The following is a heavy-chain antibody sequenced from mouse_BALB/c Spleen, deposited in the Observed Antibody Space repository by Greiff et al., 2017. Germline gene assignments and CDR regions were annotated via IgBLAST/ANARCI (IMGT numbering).Heavy chain of an antibody. CDR1: GYTFTSYY. CDR2: INPSNGGT. CDR3: TRGGPWFAY. V-gene: IGHV1S81*02. J-gene: IGHJ3*01. Sequence: QLQQSGAELVKPGASVKLSCKASGYTFTSYYMYWVKQRPGQGLEWIGEINPSNGGTNFNEKFKSKATLTVDKSSSTAYMQLSSLTSEDSAVYYCTRGGPWFAYWGQGTLVTVSA.